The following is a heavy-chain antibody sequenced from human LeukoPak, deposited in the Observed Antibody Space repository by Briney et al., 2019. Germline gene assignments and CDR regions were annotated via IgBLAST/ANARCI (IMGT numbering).Heavy chain of an antibody. CDR1: GFAFNRND. CDR3: AKGGPGAFDF. V-gene: IGHV3-23*01. J-gene: IGHJ3*01. Sequence: PGGSLRLSCAASGFAFNRNDMFWVRQAPGKGLEWVCSISGSSGATYYADSVRVRFTISRDKSKNTVFLQMNSLRAEDTAIYYCAKGGPGAFDFWGQGTIVTVSS. D-gene: IGHD2-15*01. CDR2: ISGSSGAT.